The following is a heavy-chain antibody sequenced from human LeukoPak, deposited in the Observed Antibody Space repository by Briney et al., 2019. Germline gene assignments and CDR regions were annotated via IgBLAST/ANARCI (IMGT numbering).Heavy chain of an antibody. CDR2: IRGKPYGGTT. CDR1: GFTFSSFN. CDR3: ARGGFDY. V-gene: IGHV3-49*04. D-gene: IGHD2-15*01. Sequence: GGSLRLSCAASGFTFSSFNMNWVRQAPGKGLEWVGFIRGKPYGGTTEYAASVKGRFTISRDDSKNIAYLQMNSLKTEDTAVYYCARGGFDYWGQGTLVTVSS. J-gene: IGHJ4*02.